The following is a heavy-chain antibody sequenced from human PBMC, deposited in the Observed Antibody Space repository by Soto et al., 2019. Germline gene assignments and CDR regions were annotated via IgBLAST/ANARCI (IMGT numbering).Heavy chain of an antibody. J-gene: IGHJ3*01. CDR1: HVSGTNNKY. D-gene: IGHD5-12*01. Sequence: QVLLQESGPGLVKPSGTLSLTCTVAHVSGTNNKYWSWVRQSPGTPLEWSGEIYHSGRPYYNPSRSSRVTMSMDKPKNPTPLSLTSVHAAGTAVYYGARDSIDGTDSGCSITRDACDVWGQGSLVTVSS. V-gene: IGHV4-4*02. CDR2: IYHSGRP. CDR3: ARDSIDGTDSGCSITRDACDV.